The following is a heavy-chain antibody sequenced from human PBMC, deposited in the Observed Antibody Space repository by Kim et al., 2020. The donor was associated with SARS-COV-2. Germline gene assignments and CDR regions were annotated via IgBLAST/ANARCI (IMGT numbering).Heavy chain of an antibody. CDR1: GFTSPNFG. J-gene: IGHJ4*02. CDR2: ISVYGGQT. CDR3: ARDVGVAGADTLDS. D-gene: IGHD6-13*01. Sequence: ASVKVSCKASGFTSPNFGISWVRQAPGQGLQWLGWISVYGGQTNYAQKFQDRVTMTIDTSTATAYMELRSLTSDDTAMFYCARDVGVAGADTLDSWGQGTRVTVSS. V-gene: IGHV1-18*01.